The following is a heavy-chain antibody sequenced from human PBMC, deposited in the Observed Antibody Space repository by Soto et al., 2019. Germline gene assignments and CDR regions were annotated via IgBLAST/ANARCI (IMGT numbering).Heavy chain of an antibody. D-gene: IGHD4-17*01. Sequence: SETLSLTCTVSGGSINNHYWSWIRQPPGKGLEWIGYIYYSGTTNYNPSLKGRVTISVDTSKNQFSLNLTSLTAADTAVYYCARLGGTVTPYAFDIWGQGTMVTVSS. CDR2: IYYSGTT. CDR3: ARLGGTVTPYAFDI. J-gene: IGHJ3*02. V-gene: IGHV4-59*11. CDR1: GGSINNHY.